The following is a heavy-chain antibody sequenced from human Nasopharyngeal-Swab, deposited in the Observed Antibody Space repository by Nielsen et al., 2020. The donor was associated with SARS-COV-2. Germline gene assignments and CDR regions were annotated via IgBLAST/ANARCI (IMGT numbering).Heavy chain of an antibody. CDR2: ISGSGGST. Sequence: VSQMPGKGLEWVSAISGSGGSTYYADSVKGRFTISRDNSKNTLYLQMNSLRAEDTAVYYCAKGYSSSSGSFQHWGQGTLVTVSS. CDR3: AKGYSSSSGSFQH. J-gene: IGHJ1*01. D-gene: IGHD6-6*01. V-gene: IGHV3-23*01.